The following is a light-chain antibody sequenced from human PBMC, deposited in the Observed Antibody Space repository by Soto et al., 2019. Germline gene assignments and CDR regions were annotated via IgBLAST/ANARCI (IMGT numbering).Light chain of an antibody. J-gene: IGKJ5*01. CDR2: GAS. CDR3: QQFNNYPPT. CDR1: QTVSSS. V-gene: IGKV3-15*01. Sequence: ETLMTQSPATLSVSPGARATLYCRASQTVSSSLAWYQQKPGQAPRLLIFGASPRATGVPARFSGSGSGTLFTLTINSLQSEDFATYYCQQFNNYPPTFGQGTRLEIK.